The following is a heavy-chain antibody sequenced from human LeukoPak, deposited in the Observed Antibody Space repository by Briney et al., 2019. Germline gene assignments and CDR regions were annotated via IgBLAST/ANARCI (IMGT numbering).Heavy chain of an antibody. D-gene: IGHD6-13*01. V-gene: IGHV3-33*01. Sequence: GGSLRLSCAASGFTFSSYGMHWVRQAPGKGLEWVAVIWYDGSNKYYADSVKGRFTISRDNSKNTLYLRMNSLRAEDTAVYYCARARYSSSWPIPDYWGQGTLVTVSS. CDR2: IWYDGSNK. CDR1: GFTFSSYG. J-gene: IGHJ4*02. CDR3: ARARYSSSWPIPDY.